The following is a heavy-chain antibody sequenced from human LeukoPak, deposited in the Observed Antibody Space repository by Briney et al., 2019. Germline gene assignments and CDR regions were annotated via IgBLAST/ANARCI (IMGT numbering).Heavy chain of an antibody. V-gene: IGHV3-23*01. Sequence: PGGSLRLSCAVSGFTFSSYAMSWVRQAPGKGLEWVSTISGSGGSTYYADSVKGRFTISRDNAKNSLYLQMNSLTDEDAAVYYCARDYNYDSGASVDYWGQGTLVAVSS. CDR1: GFTFSSYA. CDR2: ISGSGGST. J-gene: IGHJ4*02. CDR3: ARDYNYDSGASVDY. D-gene: IGHD3-22*01.